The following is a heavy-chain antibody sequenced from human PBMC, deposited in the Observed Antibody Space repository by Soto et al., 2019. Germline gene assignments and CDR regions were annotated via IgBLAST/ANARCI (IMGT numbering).Heavy chain of an antibody. CDR1: APSTTSVY. CDR3: VRGLNGSGDY. Sequence: PXETLSPTCIVSAPSTTSVYWRWIRQPPGKGLEWLGYIFHSLGAKYSPSLGSRGTISLDTSKNQLSLSLRSVTAADTAIYFCVRGLNGSGDYWGQGTLVTVSS. CDR2: IFHSLGA. J-gene: IGHJ4*02. V-gene: IGHV4-59*01. D-gene: IGHD3-10*01.